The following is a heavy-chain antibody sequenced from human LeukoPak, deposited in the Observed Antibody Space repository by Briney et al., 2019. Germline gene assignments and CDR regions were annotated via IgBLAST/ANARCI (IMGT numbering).Heavy chain of an antibody. CDR3: ARPPDYYDSSGPYCFDY. D-gene: IGHD3-22*01. CDR1: GYSFTSYW. Sequence: GESLKISCKGSGYSFTSYWIGWVRQMPGKGLEWMGIIYPGDSDTRYSPSFQGQVTISADKSISTAYLQWSSLKASDTATYYCARPPDYYDSSGPYCFDYWGQGTLVTVSS. V-gene: IGHV5-51*01. J-gene: IGHJ4*02. CDR2: IYPGDSDT.